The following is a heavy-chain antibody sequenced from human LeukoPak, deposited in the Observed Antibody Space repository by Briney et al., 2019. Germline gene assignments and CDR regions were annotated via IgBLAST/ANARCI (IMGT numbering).Heavy chain of an antibody. CDR1: GFTFSSYG. J-gene: IGHJ5*02. CDR2: ISYDGSNK. CDR3: TKDPRYSSRTNWFDP. V-gene: IGHV3-30*18. D-gene: IGHD6-13*01. Sequence: PGGSLRLSCAASGFTFSSYGMHWVRQAPGKGLEWVAVISYDGSNKYYADSVKGRFTISRDNSKNTLYLQMNSLRAEDTAVYYCTKDPRYSSRTNWFDPWGQGTLVTVSS.